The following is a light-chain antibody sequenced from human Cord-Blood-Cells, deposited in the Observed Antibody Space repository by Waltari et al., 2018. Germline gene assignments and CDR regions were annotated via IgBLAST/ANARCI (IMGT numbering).Light chain of an antibody. CDR3: QEYKNWPPWT. V-gene: IGKV3-15*01. CDR2: GAS. CDR1: QSVSSN. Sequence: EIVMTQSPATLSVSPGARATLSCRASQSVSSNLAWYQQQPGQAPRLLIFGASTRATGIPGRFSGSGSGTEFNLTISGLQSEDFGVYYCQEYKNWPPWTFGQGTKVEIK. J-gene: IGKJ1*01.